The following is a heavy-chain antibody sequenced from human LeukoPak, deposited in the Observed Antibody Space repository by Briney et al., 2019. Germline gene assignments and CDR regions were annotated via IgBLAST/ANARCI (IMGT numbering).Heavy chain of an antibody. CDR3: TKGGTDGYNYH. D-gene: IGHD5-24*01. Sequence: GGSLRVSCAASGFTFTNYAMTWVRQAPGKGLEWVSSISGSDSKTYYADSVKGRFTISRDNSKNTVYLQMNSLRADDTAVYYCTKGGTDGYNYHWGQGTLVIVSS. CDR1: GFTFTNYA. CDR2: ISGSDSKT. J-gene: IGHJ4*02. V-gene: IGHV3-23*01.